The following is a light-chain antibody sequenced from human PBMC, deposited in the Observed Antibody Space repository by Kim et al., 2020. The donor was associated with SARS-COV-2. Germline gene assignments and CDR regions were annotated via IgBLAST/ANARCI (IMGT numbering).Light chain of an antibody. CDR1: SSNIGIKT. CDR2: GTD. Sequence: ELTQPPSASGTPGQRVTISCSGSSSNIGIKTVNWYQQLPGTAPKLLIYGTDQRPSGVPDRFSGSKSGTSAALAISGLQSEDEADYYCAAWDDSLSGVLFGGGTQLTVL. CDR3: AAWDDSLSGVL. J-gene: IGLJ2*01. V-gene: IGLV1-44*01.